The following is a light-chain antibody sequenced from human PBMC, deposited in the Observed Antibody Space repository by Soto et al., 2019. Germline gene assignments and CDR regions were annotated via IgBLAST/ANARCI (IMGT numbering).Light chain of an antibody. J-gene: IGKJ3*01. Sequence: EIVLPQSPATLSLSPGERATLSCRASQSVSSYLAWYQQKPGQAPRLLFYDASSSATGIPARFSGSGSGTDFTLTISSLEPEDFAVYYWQQRSNWPGITFGPGTKVDIK. CDR2: DAS. V-gene: IGKV3-11*01. CDR3: QQRSNWPGIT. CDR1: QSVSSY.